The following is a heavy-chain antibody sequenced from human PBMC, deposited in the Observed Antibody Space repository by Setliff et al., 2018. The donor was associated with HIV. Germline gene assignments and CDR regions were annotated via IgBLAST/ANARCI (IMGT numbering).Heavy chain of an antibody. CDR3: AIGRYQVLRHAFYI. CDR1: GFTFSSYS. CDR2: ISSSSSTI. V-gene: IGHV3-48*04. D-gene: IGHD3-9*01. J-gene: IGHJ3*02. Sequence: GGAVRLPWAASGFTFSSYSMNWVRRAPGKGLEWVSYISSSSSTIYYADSVKGRFTISRDNVKNALYLQMNSLRAEDTAVYFCAIGRYQVLRHAFYIWGQAAMVTVSS.